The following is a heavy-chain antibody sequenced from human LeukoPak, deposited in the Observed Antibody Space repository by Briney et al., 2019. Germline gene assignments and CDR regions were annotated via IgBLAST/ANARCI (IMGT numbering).Heavy chain of an antibody. J-gene: IGHJ6*03. V-gene: IGHV1-8*03. CDR1: GYTFTGYY. CDR3: ARGRNYYMDV. Sequence: ASVKVSCKASGYTFTGYYMHWVRQAPGQGLEWMGWMNPNSGNTGYAQKFQGRVTITRNTSISTAYMELSSLRSEDTAVYYCARGRNYYMDVWGKGTTVTVSS. CDR2: MNPNSGNT.